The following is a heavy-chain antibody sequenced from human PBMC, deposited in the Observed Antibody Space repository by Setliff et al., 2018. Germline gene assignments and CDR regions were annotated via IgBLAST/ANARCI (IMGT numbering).Heavy chain of an antibody. D-gene: IGHD3-10*01. CDR1: GFTFSDHY. V-gene: IGHV3-72*01. CDR2: IRNKPNAYLT. J-gene: IGHJ4*01. CDR3: ARAGYGKGYDY. Sequence: LRLSCVVSGFTFSDHYMDWVRQAPGKGLEWVGRIRNKPNAYLTQYAASVEGRFTISRDDSKNSLYLQMNNLRTDDTAIYYCARAGYGKGYDYWGQGTLVTVSS.